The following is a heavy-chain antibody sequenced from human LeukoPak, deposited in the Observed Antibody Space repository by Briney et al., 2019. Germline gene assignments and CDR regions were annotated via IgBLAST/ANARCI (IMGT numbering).Heavy chain of an antibody. CDR1: GYTFTNYY. CDR3: ARVRDGYNDAYDI. Sequence: ASVKVSCKAAGYTFTNYYIHWVRQAPGQGLEWMGLINPSGGNTNYAQNFQGRVTMTRDTSTSTVYMGLSSLRSEDTAVYYCARVRDGYNDAYDIWGQGTMVTVPS. CDR2: INPSGGNT. V-gene: IGHV1-46*01. J-gene: IGHJ3*02. D-gene: IGHD5-24*01.